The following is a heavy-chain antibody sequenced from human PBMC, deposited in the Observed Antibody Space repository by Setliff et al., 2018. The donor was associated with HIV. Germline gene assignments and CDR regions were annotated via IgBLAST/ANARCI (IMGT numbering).Heavy chain of an antibody. D-gene: IGHD1-26*01. CDR3: ATWGGSPDGYFYYYMDV. Sequence: ASVKVSCKASGCTFTGYYIHWVRRAPGQGLEWMGRINPSSGGTNYAPKFQGRVTMTRDKSISTAYMELSRLRSDDTAVYSCATWGGSPDGYFYYYMDVWGKGTTVTVSS. V-gene: IGHV1-2*06. J-gene: IGHJ6*03. CDR1: GCTFTGYY. CDR2: INPSSGGT.